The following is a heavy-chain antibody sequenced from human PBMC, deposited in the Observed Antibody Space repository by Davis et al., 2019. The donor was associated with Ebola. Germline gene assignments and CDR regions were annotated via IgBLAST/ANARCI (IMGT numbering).Heavy chain of an antibody. D-gene: IGHD2-15*01. J-gene: IGHJ4*02. CDR1: GDTLTSYA. CDR3: AHLGPQRYCSGGGCHGYLDY. V-gene: IGHV1-69*13. CDR2: IIPVFRTA. Sequence: SVKVSCKAVGDTLTSYAMTWVRQAPGQGLEWMGGIIPVFRTANYAQKFQGRVTITADESTSTAYMELNGLRSEDTAVYYCAHLGPQRYCSGGGCHGYLDYWGQGTLVTVSS.